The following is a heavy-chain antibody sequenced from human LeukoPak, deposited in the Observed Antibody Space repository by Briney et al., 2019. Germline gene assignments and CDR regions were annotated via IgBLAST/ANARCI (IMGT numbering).Heavy chain of an antibody. CDR1: GFTFSSSA. CDR3: ADLAVAGSLDY. D-gene: IGHD6-19*01. V-gene: IGHV3-23*01. J-gene: IGHJ4*02. Sequence: PGGSLRLSCAASGFTFSSSAMSWVRQAPGKGLEWVSAIIVSGGSTTYAGAVKGRFTNSRDNSKNTLYMQMNSLKAEDTAVYYCADLAVAGSLDYWGQGTLVTVSS. CDR2: IIVSGGST.